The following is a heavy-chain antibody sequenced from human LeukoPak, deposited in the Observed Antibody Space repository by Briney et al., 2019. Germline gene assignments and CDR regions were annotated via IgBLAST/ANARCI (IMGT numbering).Heavy chain of an antibody. J-gene: IGHJ4*02. V-gene: IGHV4-59*01. CDR3: AIDTREGVATIRYFDY. CDR2: IYYSGST. Sequence: SETLSLTCTVSGGSISSSYWSWIRQPPGKGLEWIGYIYYSGSTNCNPSLKSRVTISVDTSKNQLSLKLSSVTAADTAVYYCAIDTREGVATIRYFDYWGQGTLVSVSS. CDR1: GGSISSSY. D-gene: IGHD5-24*01.